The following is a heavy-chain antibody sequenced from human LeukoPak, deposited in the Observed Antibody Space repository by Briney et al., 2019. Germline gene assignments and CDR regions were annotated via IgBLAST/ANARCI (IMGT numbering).Heavy chain of an antibody. CDR2: TYYRSTWYN. CDR1: GDSVSSNSAA. Sequence: SQTLSLTCAISGDSVSSNSAAWNWIRQSPSRGLEWLARTYYRSTWYNVYAVSVKSRITINPDTSKNQLSLQLNSVSPEDTAVYYCAREITDAFDIWGQGTIVTVSS. D-gene: IGHD1-14*01. CDR3: AREITDAFDI. V-gene: IGHV6-1*01. J-gene: IGHJ3*02.